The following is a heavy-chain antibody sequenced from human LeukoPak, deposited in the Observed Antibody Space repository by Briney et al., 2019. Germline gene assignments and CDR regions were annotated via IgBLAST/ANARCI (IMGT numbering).Heavy chain of an antibody. D-gene: IGHD1-26*01. V-gene: IGHV3-74*01. CDR3: VRGGSGTSYGRFEL. CDR2: IKNDGSQT. Sequence: GGSLRLSCAASGFTFRDYWMHWIRQAPGEGLVWVSRIKNDGSQTNSAGFAKGRFTISRDSVNLYLQMNSLRAEDTAVYFCVRGGSGTSYGRFELWGQGTLVTVSS. J-gene: IGHJ4*02. CDR1: GFTFRDYW.